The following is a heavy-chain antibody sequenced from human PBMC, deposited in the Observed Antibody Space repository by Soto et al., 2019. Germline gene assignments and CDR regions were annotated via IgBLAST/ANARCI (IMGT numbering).Heavy chain of an antibody. D-gene: IGHD3-10*01. CDR3: ARYYGSGTYYYYYYMDV. CDR2: MNPNSGNT. J-gene: IGHJ6*03. CDR1: GYTFTSYD. Sequence: QVQLVQSGAEVKKPGASVKVSCKASGYTFTSYDINWVRQATGQGLEWMGWMNPNSGNTCYAQKFQGRVTMTRNTSISTAYIELSSLRSEDTAVYYCARYYGSGTYYYYYYMDVWGKGTTVTVSS. V-gene: IGHV1-8*01.